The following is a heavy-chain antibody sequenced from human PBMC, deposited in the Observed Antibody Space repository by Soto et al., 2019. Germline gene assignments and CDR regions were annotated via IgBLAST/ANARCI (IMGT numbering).Heavy chain of an antibody. CDR3: ARLLYGSGSYQFDY. CDR2: IFWDDDK. Sequence: QITLKESGPTLVKPTHTVTMTCTVSGFSLSTSGLAVGWVRQPPEKALEWLALIFWDDDKRYSPSLTSRLTITRDTSKNHVVLTMANMDPVDTATYYCARLLYGSGSYQFDYWGQGTLVTVSS. D-gene: IGHD3-10*01. V-gene: IGHV2-5*02. J-gene: IGHJ4*02. CDR1: GFSLSTSGLA.